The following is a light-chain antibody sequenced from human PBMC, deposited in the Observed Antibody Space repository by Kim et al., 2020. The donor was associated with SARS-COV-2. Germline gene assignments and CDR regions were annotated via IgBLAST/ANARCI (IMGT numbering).Light chain of an antibody. Sequence: EIVLTQSPGTLSLSPGERATLSCRASQSVSSSYLAWYQQKPGQAPRLLIYGASSRATGIPDRFSGSGSGTDFTLTISRLEPEDFAVYYCPHYGSSPRTFGQGTKVDIK. CDR2: GAS. J-gene: IGKJ1*01. CDR1: QSVSSSY. CDR3: PHYGSSPRT. V-gene: IGKV3-20*01.